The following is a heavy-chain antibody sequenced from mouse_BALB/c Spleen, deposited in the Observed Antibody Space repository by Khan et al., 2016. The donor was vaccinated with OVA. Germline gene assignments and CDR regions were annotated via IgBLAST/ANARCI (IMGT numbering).Heavy chain of an antibody. D-gene: IGHD2-14*01. V-gene: IGHV1-4*01. CDR2: INPSSGYT. J-gene: IGHJ3*01. Sequence: VQLQQSGAELARPGASVKMSCKASGYTFTSYTIHWINQRPGQGLEWIGSINPSSGYTNYTQKFKDKATLTADKSSTTAYMQLSSLTSDASAVYYCARDGAYYRSDGWFAYWGQGTLVTVSA. CDR3: ARDGAYYRSDGWFAY. CDR1: GYTFTSYT.